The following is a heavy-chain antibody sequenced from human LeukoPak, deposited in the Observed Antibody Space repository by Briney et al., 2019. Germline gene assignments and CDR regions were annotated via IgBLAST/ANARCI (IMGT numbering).Heavy chain of an antibody. D-gene: IGHD2-2*01. CDR2: IIPIFGTA. V-gene: IGHV1-69*05. J-gene: IGHJ4*02. Sequence: ASVKVSCKASGGTFSSYAISWVRQAPGQGLEWMGGIIPIFGTANYAQKFQGRVTITTDESTSTAYMGLSSLRSEDTAVYYCARVLGYCSSTSCYFDYWGQGTLVTVSS. CDR3: ARVLGYCSSTSCYFDY. CDR1: GGTFSSYA.